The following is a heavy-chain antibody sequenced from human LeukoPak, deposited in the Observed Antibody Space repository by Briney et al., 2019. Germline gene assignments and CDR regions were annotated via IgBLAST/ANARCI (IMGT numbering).Heavy chain of an antibody. Sequence: GGSLRLSCAASGFTFSSYSMNWVRQAPGKGLEWVSSISSSSSYIYYADSVKGRFTISRDNAKNSLYPQMNSLRAEDTAVYYCARDQEGSWFDPWGQGTLVTVSS. CDR2: ISSSSSYI. V-gene: IGHV3-21*01. CDR1: GFTFSSYS. CDR3: ARDQEGSWFDP. J-gene: IGHJ5*02.